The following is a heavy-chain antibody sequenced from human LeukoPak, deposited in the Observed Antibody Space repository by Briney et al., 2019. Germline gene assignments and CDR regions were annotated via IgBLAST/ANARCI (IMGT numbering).Heavy chain of an antibody. J-gene: IGHJ4*02. CDR2: IWNDRSNK. CDR1: GFTFSTYG. D-gene: IGHD3-10*01. V-gene: IGHV3-33*01. CDR3: ARASGPFDY. Sequence: GGSLRLSCAASGFTFSTYGMHWVRQAPGKGLEWVAVIWNDRSNKYYADSVKGRFTISRDNSKNTLYLQMNSLRAEDTAVYSCARASGPFDYWGQGTLVTVSS.